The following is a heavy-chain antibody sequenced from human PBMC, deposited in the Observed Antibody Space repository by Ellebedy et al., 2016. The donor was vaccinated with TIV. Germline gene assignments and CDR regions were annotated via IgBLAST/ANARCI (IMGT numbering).Heavy chain of an antibody. J-gene: IGHJ6*02. CDR2: VYPGDSDT. V-gene: IGHV5-51*01. Sequence: GESLKISCKGSGYSFTSYWIGWMRQMPGKGLEWMGIVYPGDSDTRYSPSFQGHVTISADKSINTAYLQWSSLKASDTAMYYCARDYYYALDVWGQGTSVTVSS. CDR3: ARDYYYALDV. CDR1: GYSFTSYW.